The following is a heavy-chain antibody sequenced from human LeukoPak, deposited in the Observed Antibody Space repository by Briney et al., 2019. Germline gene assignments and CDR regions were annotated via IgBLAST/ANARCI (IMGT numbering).Heavy chain of an antibody. Sequence: GGSLRLSCAASGFIFSNYWMTWVRQAPGKGLEWVADIKEDGSEKYYVDSMKGRFTISRDNAKNSLYLQLNSLRADDTAVYYCARSWAHYDYWGQGTLVTVSS. J-gene: IGHJ4*02. D-gene: IGHD6-13*01. CDR1: GFIFSNYW. CDR2: IKEDGSEK. CDR3: ARSWAHYDY. V-gene: IGHV3-7*01.